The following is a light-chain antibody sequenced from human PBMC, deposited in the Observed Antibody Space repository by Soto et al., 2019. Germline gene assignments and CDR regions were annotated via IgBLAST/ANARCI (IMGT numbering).Light chain of an antibody. CDR2: GVN. Sequence: QSVLTQPASVSGSPGQSITISCTGTVSDVGGYDSVSWYQQHPGRASKLIIYGVNNRPSGVSNRFSASKSADTASLTISGLQAEDEANYYCCSYTTSTTYVFGTGTKGTVL. V-gene: IGLV2-14*03. CDR3: CSYTTSTTYV. CDR1: VSDVGGYDS. J-gene: IGLJ1*01.